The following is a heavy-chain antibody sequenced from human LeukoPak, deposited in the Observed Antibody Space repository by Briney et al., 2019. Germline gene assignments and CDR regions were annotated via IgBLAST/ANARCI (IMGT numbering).Heavy chain of an antibody. Sequence: SETLSLTCTVSGGSISTYYWSWIRQSPGKGLEWIGYIYFSGSSNYNPSLKSRVTISVDTSKNQFSLNLSSVTAADTAVYYCARMLIRAYCSSGDCYEHAFDIWGQGTMVTVSS. CDR3: ARMLIRAYCSSGDCYEHAFDI. CDR1: GGSISTYY. CDR2: IYFSGSS. D-gene: IGHD2-21*02. J-gene: IGHJ3*02. V-gene: IGHV4-59*08.